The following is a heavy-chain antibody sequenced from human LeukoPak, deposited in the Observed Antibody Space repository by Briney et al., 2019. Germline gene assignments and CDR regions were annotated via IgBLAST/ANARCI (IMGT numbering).Heavy chain of an antibody. Sequence: GGSLRLSCAASGFIFNTYAMTWVRQAPGKGLEWVSSISDDGVSTYYADSVKGRFTISRDNSKNTLYLQMNSLRAEDTAIYYCANLFRYYDILTGYYAGNFDYWGRGTLVTVSS. CDR1: GFIFNTYA. CDR2: ISDDGVST. J-gene: IGHJ4*02. D-gene: IGHD3-9*01. CDR3: ANLFRYYDILTGYYAGNFDY. V-gene: IGHV3-23*01.